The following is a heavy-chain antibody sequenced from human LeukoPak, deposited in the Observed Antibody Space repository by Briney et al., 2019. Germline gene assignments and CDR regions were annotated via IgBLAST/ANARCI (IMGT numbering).Heavy chain of an antibody. CDR1: GFTFSNAW. V-gene: IGHV3-15*07. CDR2: IKSKTDGGTT. CDR3: TTNLDYYGGNFDY. Sequence: GGSLRLSWAASGFTFSNAWMNWVRQAPGKGLEWVGRIKSKTDGGTTDYAAPVKGRFTISRDDSKNTLYLQMNSLKTEDTAVYYCTTNLDYYGGNFDYWGQGTLVTVSS. J-gene: IGHJ4*02. D-gene: IGHD1-26*01.